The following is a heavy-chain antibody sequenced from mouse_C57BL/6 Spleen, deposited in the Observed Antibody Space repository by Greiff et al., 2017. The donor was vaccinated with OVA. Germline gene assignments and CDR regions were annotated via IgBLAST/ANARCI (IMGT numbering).Heavy chain of an antibody. CDR1: GYAFSSSW. V-gene: IGHV1-82*01. J-gene: IGHJ4*01. D-gene: IGHD3-2*02. CDR3: ARTAQDYAMDY. Sequence: VQLQQSGPELVKPGASVKISCKASGYAFSSSWMNWVKQRPGKGLEWIGRIYPGDGDTNYNGKFKGKATLTADKSSSTAYMQLSSLTSEDSAVYFCARTAQDYAMDYWGQGTSVTVSS. CDR2: IYPGDGDT.